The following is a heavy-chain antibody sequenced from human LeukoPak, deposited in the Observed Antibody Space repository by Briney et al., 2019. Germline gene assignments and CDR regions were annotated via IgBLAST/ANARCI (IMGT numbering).Heavy chain of an antibody. V-gene: IGHV3-11*01. CDR1: GFTFSDYY. Sequence: PGGSLRLSCAASGFTFSDYYMSWIRQAPGKGLEWVSYISSSGSTIYYADSVKGRFTISRDNAKNSLYLQMNSLRAEDTAVYYCAKTLDRSTSCYRNWGQGTLVTVSS. D-gene: IGHD2-2*01. CDR2: ISSSGSTI. CDR3: AKTLDRSTSCYRN. J-gene: IGHJ4*02.